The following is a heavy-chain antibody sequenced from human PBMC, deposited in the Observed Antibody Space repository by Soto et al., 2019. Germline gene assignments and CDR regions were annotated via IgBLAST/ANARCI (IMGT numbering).Heavy chain of an antibody. CDR2: ISGSGGST. J-gene: IGHJ4*02. CDR3: AKGISNYYDSSGYAGYFDY. V-gene: IGHV3-23*01. CDR1: GFTFSSYA. Sequence: VGSLRLSCAASGFTFSSYAMSWVRQAPGKGLEWVSAISGSGGSTYYADSVKGRFTISRDNSKNTLYLQMNSLRAEDTAVYYCAKGISNYYDSSGYAGYFDYWGQGTLVTVSS. D-gene: IGHD3-22*01.